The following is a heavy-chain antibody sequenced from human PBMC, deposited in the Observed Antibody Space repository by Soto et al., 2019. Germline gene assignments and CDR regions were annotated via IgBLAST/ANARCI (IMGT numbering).Heavy chain of an antibody. CDR1: GGRLCSGSYY. D-gene: IGHD3-9*01. V-gene: IGHV4-61*01. CDR2: IYYSGTT. Sequence: PSETLSRTCTVSGGRLCSGSYYWSWIRQSPGQGLEWLRYIYYSGTTKYKPSLKSRVSISLDTSKIQFSLRLTSLSAADTAVYYCARAASPYFDLLSAFHPWGQGTRVTVPQ. CDR3: ARAASPYFDLLSAFHP. J-gene: IGHJ5*02.